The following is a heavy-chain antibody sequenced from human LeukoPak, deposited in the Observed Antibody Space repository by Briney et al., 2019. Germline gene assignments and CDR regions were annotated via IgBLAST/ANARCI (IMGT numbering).Heavy chain of an antibody. J-gene: IGHJ4*02. CDR3: AKGRGVLTGYLDY. Sequence: PGGSLRLSCAASGFTFNSYAMSWVRQAPGKGLEWVSDISGSGGSTYYADSVKGRFTISRDNSKNTLYLQMNSLRAEDTAVYYCAKGRGVLTGYLDYWGQGTLVTVSS. V-gene: IGHV3-23*01. CDR1: GFTFNSYA. D-gene: IGHD3-9*01. CDR2: ISGSGGST.